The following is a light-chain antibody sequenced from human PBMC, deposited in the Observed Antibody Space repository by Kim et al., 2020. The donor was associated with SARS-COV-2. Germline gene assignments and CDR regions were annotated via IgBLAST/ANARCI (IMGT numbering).Light chain of an antibody. CDR2: DDK. J-gene: IGLJ3*02. CDR3: CSYTSSTTWV. Sequence: QSTTPSCTRTCSGSSGYTYVSWYHPRPGAAPILFIYDDKTRPSGDSNPVSDSNSGATVSLTISGLQAEDESDYYACSYTSSTTWVFGGGTQLTVL. V-gene: IGLV2-14*04. CDR1: CSGSSGYTY.